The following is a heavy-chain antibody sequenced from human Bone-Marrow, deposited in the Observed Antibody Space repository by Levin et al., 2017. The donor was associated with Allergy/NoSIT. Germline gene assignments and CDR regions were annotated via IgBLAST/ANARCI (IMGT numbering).Heavy chain of an antibody. CDR2: ISYDGSNK. CDR1: GFTFSSYG. CDR3: AKDGFYGDPDY. D-gene: IGHD4-17*01. Sequence: GGSLRLSCAASGFTFSSYGMHWVRQAPGKGLEWVAVISYDGSNKYYADSVKGRFTISRDNSKNTLYLQMNSLRAEDTAVYYCAKDGFYGDPDYWGQGTLVTVSS. J-gene: IGHJ4*02. V-gene: IGHV3-30*18.